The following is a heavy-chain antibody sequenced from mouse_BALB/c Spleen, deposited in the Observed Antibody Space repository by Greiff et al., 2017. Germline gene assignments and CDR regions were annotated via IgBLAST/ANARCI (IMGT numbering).Heavy chain of an antibody. CDR1: GFNIKDTY. CDR2: IDPANGNT. D-gene: IGHD1-1*01. Sequence: VQLQQSGAELVRSGASVKLSCTASGFNIKDTYMHWVKQRPEQGLEWIGRIDPANGNTKYDPKFQGKATITADTSSNTAYLQLSSLTSEDTAVYYCARSGPTVVATKYFDVWGAGTTVTVSS. CDR3: ARSGPTVVATKYFDV. V-gene: IGHV14-3*02. J-gene: IGHJ1*01.